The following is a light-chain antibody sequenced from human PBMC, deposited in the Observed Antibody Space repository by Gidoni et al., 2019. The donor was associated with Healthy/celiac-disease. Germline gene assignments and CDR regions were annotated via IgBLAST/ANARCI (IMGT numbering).Light chain of an antibody. CDR2: AAS. CDR3: LQDDNSPWT. V-gene: IGKV1-6*01. J-gene: IGKJ1*01. Sequence: AIQVTPSPSSLSASVGDRVTIPCRASQGIRNDLGWYQQKPGKAPKLLLYAASSLQSGVPSRFSGSGSGTDFTLTISSLQPEDFAIYYCLQDDNSPWTFGQGTKVEIK. CDR1: QGIRND.